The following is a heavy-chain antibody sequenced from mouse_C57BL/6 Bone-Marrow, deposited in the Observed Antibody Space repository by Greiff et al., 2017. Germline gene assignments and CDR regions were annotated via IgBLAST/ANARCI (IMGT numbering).Heavy chain of an antibody. CDR1: GFTFSNYW. J-gene: IGHJ3*01. CDR2: IRLKSDNYAT. Sequence: EVKLEESGGGLVQPGGSMKLSCVASGFTFSNYWMNWVRQSPGKGLEWVAQIRLKSDNYATYYAESVKGRFTISRDDSKSSVYLQMNNLRAEDTGIYYCTDYYGSSWFAYWGQGTLVTVSA. CDR3: TDYYGSSWFAY. V-gene: IGHV6-3*01. D-gene: IGHD1-1*01.